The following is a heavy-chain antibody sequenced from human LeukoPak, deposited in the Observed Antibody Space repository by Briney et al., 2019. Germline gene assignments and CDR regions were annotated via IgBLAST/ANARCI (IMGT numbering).Heavy chain of an antibody. J-gene: IGHJ4*02. V-gene: IGHV3-7*01. CDR2: INQDGSVK. Sequence: GGSLRLSCAASGFAFSTYWMDWVRQAPGKGLEWVGNINQDGSVKHYVDSVRGRFTISRDNARNSVYLQMNALRVEDTAVYYCTRDFVLWGQGTLVTASS. D-gene: IGHD3-10*02. CDR1: GFAFSTYW. CDR3: TRDFVL.